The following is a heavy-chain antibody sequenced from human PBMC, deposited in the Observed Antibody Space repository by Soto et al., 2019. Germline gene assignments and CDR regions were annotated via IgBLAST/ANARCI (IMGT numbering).Heavy chain of an antibody. CDR3: ARLSYDYIWGSYRPNYFDY. CDR1: GGSISSSSYY. V-gene: IGHV4-39*01. D-gene: IGHD3-16*02. J-gene: IGHJ4*02. Sequence: SETLSLTCTVSGGSISSSSYYWSWIRQPPGKGLEWVGSIYYSGSTYYNPSLKSRVTISVDTSKNQFSLKLSSVTAADTAVYYCARLSYDYIWGSYRPNYFDYWGQGTLVTVSS. CDR2: IYYSGST.